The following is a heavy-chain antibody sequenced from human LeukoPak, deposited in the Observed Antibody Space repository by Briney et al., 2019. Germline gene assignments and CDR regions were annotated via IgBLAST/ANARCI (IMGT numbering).Heavy chain of an antibody. J-gene: IGHJ5*02. CDR3: ARVQGYCSGGSCYGVNWFDP. Sequence: MXXXRXAXGXGLEWVSVXYSGGSTYYVDSVTGRFTISRDNAKNTLYLQMNSLRAEDTAVYYCARVQGYCSGGSCYGVNWFDPWGQGTLVTVSS. D-gene: IGHD2-15*01. CDR2: XYSGGST. V-gene: IGHV3-53*01.